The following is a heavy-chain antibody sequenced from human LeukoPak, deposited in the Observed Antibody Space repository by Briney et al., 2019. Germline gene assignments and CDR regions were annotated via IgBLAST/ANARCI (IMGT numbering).Heavy chain of an antibody. V-gene: IGHV3-30-3*01. D-gene: IGHD4-17*01. J-gene: IGHJ3*02. CDR2: ISYDGNNK. Sequence: GGSLRLSCAASGFTFSSYAMHWVRQAPGKGLEWVAVISYDGNNKYYADSVKGRFTISRDNSKNTLYLQMNSLRAEDTAVYYCASPALDDYGDDDAFDIWGQGTMVTVSS. CDR3: ASPALDDYGDDDAFDI. CDR1: GFTFSSYA.